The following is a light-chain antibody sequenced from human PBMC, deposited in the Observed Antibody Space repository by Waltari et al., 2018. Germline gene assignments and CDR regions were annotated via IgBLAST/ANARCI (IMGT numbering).Light chain of an antibody. Sequence: QSALTQPASVSGSPGQSVTIFCAGTSTDVCGYNSVSWYQEHPGQAPRVIIYDVSDRPSGVSDRFSGSKSGNTASLTISGLQAEDEADYYCSSQSSNDVVLFGGGTKLTVL. V-gene: IGLV2-14*01. CDR2: DVS. J-gene: IGLJ2*01. CDR3: SSQSSNDVVL. CDR1: STDVCGYNS.